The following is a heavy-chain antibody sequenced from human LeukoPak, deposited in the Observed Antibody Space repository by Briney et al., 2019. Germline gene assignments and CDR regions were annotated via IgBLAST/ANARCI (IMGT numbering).Heavy chain of an antibody. V-gene: IGHV3-15*01. Sequence: GGSLRLSCAASGFTFSNAWMSWVRQAPGKGLEWVGRIKSKTDGGTTDYAAPVKGRFTISRDDSKNTLYLQMNSLKTEDTAVYYCTTAAYSSSWYPSENSFDYWGQGTLVTVSS. D-gene: IGHD6-13*01. J-gene: IGHJ4*02. CDR3: TTAAYSSSWYPSENSFDY. CDR1: GFTFSNAW. CDR2: IKSKTDGGTT.